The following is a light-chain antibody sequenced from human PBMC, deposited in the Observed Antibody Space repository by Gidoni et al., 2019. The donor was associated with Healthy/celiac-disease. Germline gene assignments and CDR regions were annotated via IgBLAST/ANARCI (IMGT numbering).Light chain of an antibody. J-gene: IGKJ3*01. V-gene: IGKV2-28*01. CDR2: LGS. Sequence: DIVMTQSPLSLPVTPGETASISCRSSESLLDGNGDNYLDWYLQKPGQSPQLLIYLGSNRASGVPDRFSGSGSGTDFTLKISRVEADDVGVYYCMQALQTPFTFGPGTKVDIK. CDR3: MQALQTPFT. CDR1: ESLLDGNGDNY.